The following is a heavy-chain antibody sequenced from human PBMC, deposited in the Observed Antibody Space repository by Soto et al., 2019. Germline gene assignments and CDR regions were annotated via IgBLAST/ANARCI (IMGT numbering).Heavy chain of an antibody. J-gene: IGHJ5*02. CDR2: IYYSGST. CDR1: GGSISSSSYY. CDR3: ARGQTGTYYDFWSNNWFDP. V-gene: IGHV4-39*01. D-gene: IGHD3-3*01. Sequence: SETLSLTCTVSGGSISSSSYYWGWIRQPPGKGLEWIGSIYYSGSTYYNPSLKSRVTISVDTSKNQFSLKLSSVTAADTAVYYCARGQTGTYYDFWSNNWFDPWGQGTLVTVSS.